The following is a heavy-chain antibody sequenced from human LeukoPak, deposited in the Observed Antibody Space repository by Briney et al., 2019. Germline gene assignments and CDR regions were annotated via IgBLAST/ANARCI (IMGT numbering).Heavy chain of an antibody. D-gene: IGHD3-10*01. CDR3: ARGVSPSVRGVISIYYYYMDV. Sequence: ASVKVSCKASGYTFTSYDINWVRQATGQGLEWMGWMNPNSGNTGYAQKFQGRVTMTRNTSISTAYMELSSLRSEDTAVYYCARGVSPSVRGVISIYYYYMDVWGKGTTVTISS. J-gene: IGHJ6*03. CDR1: GYTFTSYD. CDR2: MNPNSGNT. V-gene: IGHV1-8*01.